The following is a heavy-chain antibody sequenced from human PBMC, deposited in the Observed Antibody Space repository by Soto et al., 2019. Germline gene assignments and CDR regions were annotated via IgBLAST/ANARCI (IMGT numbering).Heavy chain of an antibody. CDR3: AKVPYGSGSHNNWFDP. CDR2: ISGSGSST. CDR1: GFTFSIYA. V-gene: IGHV3-23*01. D-gene: IGHD3-10*01. J-gene: IGHJ5*02. Sequence: EVQLLESGGGLVQPGGSLRLSCAASGFTFSIYAMSWVRQAPGKGLEWVSAISGSGSSTYYADSVKGRFTISRDNSKNTLYLQMNSLRAEDTAVYYCAKVPYGSGSHNNWFDPWGQGTLVTVSS.